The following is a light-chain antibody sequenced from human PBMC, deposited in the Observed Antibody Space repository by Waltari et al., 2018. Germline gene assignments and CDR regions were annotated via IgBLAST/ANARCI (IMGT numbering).Light chain of an antibody. CDR3: SSYTASPPHVV. V-gene: IGLV2-14*03. CDR1: SSAVGGFNF. J-gene: IGLJ2*01. Sequence: QSALTQPASVSGSPGQQISISCTGISSAVGGFNFVSWYQQHPGKAPKLMIYDVFNRPSGVSTRFSGSKSDNAASLAISGLQAEDEAVYYCSSYTASPPHVVFGGGTKVTVL. CDR2: DVF.